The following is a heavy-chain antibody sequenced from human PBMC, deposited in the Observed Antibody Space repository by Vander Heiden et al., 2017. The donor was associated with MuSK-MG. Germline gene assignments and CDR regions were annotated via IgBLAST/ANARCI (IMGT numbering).Heavy chain of an antibody. J-gene: IGHJ3*02. CDR1: GFTSSGYA. D-gene: IGHD3-9*01. CDR3: AKGILTGYYTNAFDI. V-gene: IGHV3-23*01. CDR2: ISGSGGRK. Sequence: EVPLLESGRGLVQPGGSLRLVCAASGFTSSGYAMRWVRQAPGKGLEWVSAISGSGGRKYYADSVKGRFTISRDNSKNTLYLQMNSLRAEDTAVYYCAKGILTGYYTNAFDIWGQGTMVTVSS.